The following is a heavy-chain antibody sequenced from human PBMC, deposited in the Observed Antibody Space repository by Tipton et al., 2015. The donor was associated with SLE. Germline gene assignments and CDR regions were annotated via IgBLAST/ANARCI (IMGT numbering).Heavy chain of an antibody. CDR2: IYYTGST. J-gene: IGHJ6*03. D-gene: IGHD2-21*02. CDR3: ARGQVDRLLEVPVLGLRSRHYYYYMDV. CDR1: GGSISDYY. V-gene: IGHV4-59*08. Sequence: TLSLTCTVSGGSISDYYWSWIRQSPGRGLEWMGYIYYTGSTNYHPSLKSRVSISLDRSKNQFSLRLSSVTAADTAMYYCARGQVDRLLEVPVLGLRSRHYYYYMDVWGKGTTVTVSS.